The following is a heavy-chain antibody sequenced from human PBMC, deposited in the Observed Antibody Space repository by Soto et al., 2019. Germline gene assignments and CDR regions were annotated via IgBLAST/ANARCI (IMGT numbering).Heavy chain of an antibody. CDR3: ARGIRATLRDY. D-gene: IGHD2-21*01. J-gene: IGHJ4*02. CDR1: DGSISSFY. CDR2: IVSGST. V-gene: IGHV4-59*01. Sequence: SETLSLTCTVSDGSISSFYWDWIRQTPGKGLEWIGYIVSGSTNYNPSLKGRVAISVDTSKNQVSLRLASVTAADTAVYYCARGIRATLRDYWGQGTLVTVSS.